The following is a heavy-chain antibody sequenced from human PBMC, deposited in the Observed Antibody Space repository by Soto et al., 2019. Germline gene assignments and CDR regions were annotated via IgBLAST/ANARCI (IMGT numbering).Heavy chain of an antibody. J-gene: IGHJ4*02. CDR3: ARDGRYCSGGSSYSLPYYFDY. Sequence: PSETLSLTCTVSGGSISGYHWSWIRQPPGKGLEWIGYIYYSGSTNYNPSLKSRVTISVDTSKNQFSLKLSSVTAADTAVYYCARDGRYCSGGSSYSLPYYFDYWGQGTPVTVSS. D-gene: IGHD2-15*01. CDR1: GGSISGYH. V-gene: IGHV4-59*01. CDR2: IYYSGST.